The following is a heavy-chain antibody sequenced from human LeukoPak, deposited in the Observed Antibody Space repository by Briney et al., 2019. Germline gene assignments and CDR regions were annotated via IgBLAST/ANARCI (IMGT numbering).Heavy chain of an antibody. CDR1: GGTFSSYA. CDR2: IIPIFGTA. Sequence: SVKVSCKASGGTFSSYAISWVRQAPGQGLEWMGGIIPIFGTANYAQKFQGRVTITTDESKRRAYMEVSSLRSEDTAVYYCASPTTYDFWSGYYMFDYWGQGTLVTVSS. D-gene: IGHD3-3*01. CDR3: ASPTTYDFWSGYYMFDY. V-gene: IGHV1-69*05. J-gene: IGHJ4*02.